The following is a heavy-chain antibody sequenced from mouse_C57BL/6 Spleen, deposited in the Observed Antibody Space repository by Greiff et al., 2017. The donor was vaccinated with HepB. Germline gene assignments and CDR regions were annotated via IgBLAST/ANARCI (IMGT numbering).Heavy chain of an antibody. D-gene: IGHD2-4*01. J-gene: IGHJ3*01. CDR3: ATYEYDEVAY. CDR2: INPGSGGT. CDR1: GYAFTNYL. Sequence: VQLQQSGAELVRPGTSVKVSCKASGYAFTNYLIEWVKQRPGQGLEWIGVINPGSGGTNYNEKFKGKATLTADKSSSTAYMQLSSLTSEDSAVYFCATYEYDEVAYWGQGTLVTVSA. V-gene: IGHV1-54*01.